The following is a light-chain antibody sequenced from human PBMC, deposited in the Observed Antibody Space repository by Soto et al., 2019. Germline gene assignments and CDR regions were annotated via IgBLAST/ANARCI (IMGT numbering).Light chain of an antibody. CDR3: QQYDYWPRT. CDR2: GVS. Sequence: MTECPATLSVSRGEGATLSCRDSQSISSNKLACYQEKPGQAPRLLWFGVSNRAPGIPARFSGSGSGTDFSLTIRSLQSEDFAVYYCQQYDYWPRTLGQGTEVDIK. J-gene: IGKJ1*01. V-gene: IGKV3-15*01. CDR1: QSISSN.